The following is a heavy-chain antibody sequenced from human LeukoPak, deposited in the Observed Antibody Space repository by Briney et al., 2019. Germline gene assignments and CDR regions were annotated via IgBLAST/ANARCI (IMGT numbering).Heavy chain of an antibody. Sequence: SETLSLTCTVSGYSISSGYYWGWIRQPPGKGLEWIGSIYHSGSTYYNPSLKSRVTISVDTSKNQFSLKLSSVTAADTAVYYCASGGYVGYYMDVWGKGTTVTVSS. CDR1: GYSISSGYY. V-gene: IGHV4-38-2*02. CDR3: ASGGYVGYYMDV. D-gene: IGHD1-26*01. CDR2: IYHSGST. J-gene: IGHJ6*03.